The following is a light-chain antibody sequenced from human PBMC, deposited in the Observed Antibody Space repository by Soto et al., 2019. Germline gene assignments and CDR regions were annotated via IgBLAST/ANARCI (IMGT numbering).Light chain of an antibody. V-gene: IGLV2-14*01. CDR2: EVS. CDR3: ISFTSSSTFV. J-gene: IGLJ1*01. Sequence: QSVLTQPASVSGSPGQSITISCTGTSSDVGGYNYVSWYQQPPGKAPKLMIYEVSNRPSGVSNRFSGSKSGNTASLTISGLQAEDEADYYCISFTSSSTFVFGTGTKLTVL. CDR1: SSDVGGYNY.